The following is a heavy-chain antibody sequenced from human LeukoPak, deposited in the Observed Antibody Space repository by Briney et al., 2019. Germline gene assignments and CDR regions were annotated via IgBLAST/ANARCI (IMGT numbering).Heavy chain of an antibody. V-gene: IGHV4-30-4*01. D-gene: IGHD2-2*01. CDR1: GVSISSGDYY. J-gene: IGHJ4*02. CDR3: ARDRREPAGIDY. Sequence: SETLCLTCTGSGVSISSGDYYWSWIRQPPGKALDWIGYIYYSGSTYYNPSLKSRVTISVDTSKNQFSLKLSSVTAADTAVYYCARDRREPAGIDYWGQGTLVTVSS. CDR2: IYYSGST.